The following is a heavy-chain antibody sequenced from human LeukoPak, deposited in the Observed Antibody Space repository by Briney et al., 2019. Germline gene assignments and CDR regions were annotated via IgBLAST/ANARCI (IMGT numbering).Heavy chain of an antibody. CDR2: ISGSGDRT. CDR3: AKEQNSKGYYDY. CDR1: GFTFSTNA. D-gene: IGHD4-23*01. Sequence: GGSLRLSCAASGFTFSTNAMTWVRQAPGKGLEWVSAISGSGDRTYYADPVKGRFTISRDNSKNTLFLQVNSLRAEDTAVYYCAKEQNSKGYYDYWGLGTLVTVSS. V-gene: IGHV3-23*01. J-gene: IGHJ4*02.